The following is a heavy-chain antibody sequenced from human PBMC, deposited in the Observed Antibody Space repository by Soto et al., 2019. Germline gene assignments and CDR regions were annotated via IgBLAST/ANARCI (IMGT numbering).Heavy chain of an antibody. CDR2: IIPIFGTA. Sequence: QVQLVQSGAEVKKPGSSVKVSCKASGGTFSSYAISWVRQAPGQGLEWMGGIIPIFGTANYAQKFQGRVTLTADESPSTGYRELSSLRSEDTAVYYCARTNTAMVTGWFDPWGQGTLVTVSS. J-gene: IGHJ5*02. CDR3: ARTNTAMVTGWFDP. CDR1: GGTFSSYA. V-gene: IGHV1-69*12. D-gene: IGHD5-18*01.